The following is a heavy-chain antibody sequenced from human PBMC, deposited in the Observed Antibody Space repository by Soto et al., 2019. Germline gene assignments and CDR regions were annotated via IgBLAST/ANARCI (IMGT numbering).Heavy chain of an antibody. D-gene: IGHD3-10*01. Sequence: ASVKVSCKASGDNFGDYYINWVRQAPGQRLEWMGWTNPNNGGTKYAQNFQDSVIMTRDTSISTVYMQLSSLTSDDTALYFCAGSLLRGVNWFDPWGQGTLVTVSS. J-gene: IGHJ5*02. V-gene: IGHV1-2*02. CDR2: TNPNNGGT. CDR3: AGSLLRGVNWFDP. CDR1: GDNFGDYY.